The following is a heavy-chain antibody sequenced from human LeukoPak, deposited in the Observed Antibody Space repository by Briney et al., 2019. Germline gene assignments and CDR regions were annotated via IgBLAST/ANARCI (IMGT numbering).Heavy chain of an antibody. CDR1: GFTFSGYA. CDR2: IDASGVNT. D-gene: IGHD6-19*01. Sequence: GGSLRLSCAASGFTFSGYAMYWVRQAPGKGLEWVSCIDASGVNTYYADSVKGRFTISRDNSNNTLYLQMNSLRAEDTAVYYCAKGSGSGWYGWFDPWGQGTLVTVSS. CDR3: AKGSGSGWYGWFDP. V-gene: IGHV3-23*01. J-gene: IGHJ5*02.